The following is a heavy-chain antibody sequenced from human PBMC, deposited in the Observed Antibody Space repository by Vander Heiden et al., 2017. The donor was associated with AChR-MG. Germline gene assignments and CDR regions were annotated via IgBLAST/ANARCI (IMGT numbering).Heavy chain of an antibody. CDR2: IYHSGST. CDR1: GGSISSGGYS. J-gene: IGHJ4*02. D-gene: IGHD3-22*01. V-gene: IGHV4-30-2*01. Sequence: QLQLQESGSGLVKPSQTLSLTCAVSGGSISSGGYSWGWIRQPPGKGLEWIGYIYHSGSTYDNPSLKSRVTISVDRSKNQFSLKLSSVTAADTAVYYCARGMFTSTYYYDSSGYAFDYWGKGTLVTVSS. CDR3: ARGMFTSTYYYDSSGYAFDY.